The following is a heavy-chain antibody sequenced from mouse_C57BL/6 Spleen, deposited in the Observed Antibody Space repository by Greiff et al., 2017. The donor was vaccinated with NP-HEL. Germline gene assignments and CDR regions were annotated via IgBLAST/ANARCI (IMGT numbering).Heavy chain of an antibody. V-gene: IGHV3-6*01. J-gene: IGHJ3*01. D-gene: IGHD2-2*01. CDR1: GYSITSGYY. CDR3: ALVTTRSY. CDR2: ISYDGSN. Sequence: EVQLVESGPGLVKPSQSLSLTCSVTGYSITSGYYWNWIRQFPGNKLEWMGYISYDGSNNYNPSLKNRISITRDTSKNQFFLKLNSVTTEDTATYYCALVTTRSYWGQGTLVTVSA.